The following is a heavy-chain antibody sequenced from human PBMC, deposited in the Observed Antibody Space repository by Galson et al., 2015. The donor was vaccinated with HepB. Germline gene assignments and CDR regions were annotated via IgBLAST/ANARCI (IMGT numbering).Heavy chain of an antibody. Sequence: SVKVSCKASGYTFTGYYMHWVRQAPGQGLEWMGRINPNSGGTNYAQKFQGRVTMTRDTSISTAYMELSRLRSDDTAVYYCARDPDICSGGSCYSGSALDDYWGRGTLVTVSS. V-gene: IGHV1-2*06. CDR3: ARDPDICSGGSCYSGSALDDY. J-gene: IGHJ4*02. CDR1: GYTFTGYY. D-gene: IGHD2-15*01. CDR2: INPNSGGT.